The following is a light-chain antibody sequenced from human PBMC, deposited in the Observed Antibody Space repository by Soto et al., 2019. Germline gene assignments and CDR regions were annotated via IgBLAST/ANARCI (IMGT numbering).Light chain of an antibody. CDR2: TAS. Sequence: EIGLTQSPSTLSVSPGERATLSCRAGQGVTTNFAWYQQKSGQSPRLLIYTASTRATDIPDRFSGSGSGTDFTLTISRLEPEDVAVYYCQHYGSSPWAFGQGTKADI. CDR1: QGVTTN. CDR3: QHYGSSPWA. V-gene: IGKV3-20*01. J-gene: IGKJ1*01.